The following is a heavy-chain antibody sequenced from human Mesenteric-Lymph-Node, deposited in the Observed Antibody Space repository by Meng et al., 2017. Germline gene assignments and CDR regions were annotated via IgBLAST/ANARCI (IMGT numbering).Heavy chain of an antibody. J-gene: IGHJ4*02. CDR3: ARDSGSYYEGL. V-gene: IGHV4-61*01. Sequence: QVRLPRSGPGLVRPSETLSLTCTVSGGSVSSGSYYWSWIRQPPGKGLEWIGYIYYSGSTNYNPSLKSRVTISVDTSKNQFSLKLSSVTAADTAVYYCARDSGSYYEGLWGQGTLVTVSS. CDR2: IYYSGST. D-gene: IGHD1-26*01. CDR1: GGSVSSGSYY.